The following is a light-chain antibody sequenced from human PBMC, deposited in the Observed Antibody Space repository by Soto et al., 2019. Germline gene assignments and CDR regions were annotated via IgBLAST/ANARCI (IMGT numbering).Light chain of an antibody. CDR3: AALDDRLSAVV. V-gene: IGLV1-47*01. CDR2: RND. Sequence: HSVLTQPPSASGTPGQRVTISCSGSSSNIGSNYVYWYQQLPGSAPKLLIYRNDQRPSGVPDRFSGSKSGTSASLAISGLRSEDEADYYCAALDDRLSAVVFGGGTKVTVL. J-gene: IGLJ2*01. CDR1: SSNIGSNY.